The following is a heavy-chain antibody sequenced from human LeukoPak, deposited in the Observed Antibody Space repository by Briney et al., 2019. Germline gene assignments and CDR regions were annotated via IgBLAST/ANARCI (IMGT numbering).Heavy chain of an antibody. CDR1: GYTFISYD. V-gene: IGHV1-8*01. D-gene: IGHD6-19*01. CDR2: MNPNRGNT. Sequence: ASVKVSCKASGYTFISYDINWVRQATGQGLEWMGWMNPNRGNTGYAQKFQGRVTMTRNTSIDTAYMELSSLRSEDTALYYCARGYKPAYSTGWSIFDYWGQGSLVTVSS. J-gene: IGHJ4*02. CDR3: ARGYKPAYSTGWSIFDY.